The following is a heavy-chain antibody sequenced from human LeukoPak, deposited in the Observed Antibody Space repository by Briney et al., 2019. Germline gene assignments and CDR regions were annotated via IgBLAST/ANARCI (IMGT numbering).Heavy chain of an antibody. Sequence: SETLSLTCTVSGGSISSYYWSWIRQPPGKGLEWIGYIYYSGSTNYNPSLKSRVTISVDTSKNQFSLKLSSVAAADTAVYYCARKGQRLALWYFDLWGRGTLVTVSS. J-gene: IGHJ2*01. D-gene: IGHD6-19*01. V-gene: IGHV4-59*01. CDR1: GGSISSYY. CDR3: ARKGQRLALWYFDL. CDR2: IYYSGST.